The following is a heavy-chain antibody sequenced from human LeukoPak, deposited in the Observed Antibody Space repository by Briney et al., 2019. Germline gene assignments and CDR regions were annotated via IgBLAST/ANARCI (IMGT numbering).Heavy chain of an antibody. Sequence: VGSLRLSCAASGFTFSSYEMNWVRQAPGKGLEWVSYISSSASTIYYAGSVKGRFTISRDNSKNSLYLQMNSLRAEDTAVYYCARDLRGSFDYWGQGTLVTVSS. CDR2: ISSSASTI. CDR3: ARDLRGSFDY. CDR1: GFTFSSYE. D-gene: IGHD3-16*01. V-gene: IGHV3-48*03. J-gene: IGHJ4*02.